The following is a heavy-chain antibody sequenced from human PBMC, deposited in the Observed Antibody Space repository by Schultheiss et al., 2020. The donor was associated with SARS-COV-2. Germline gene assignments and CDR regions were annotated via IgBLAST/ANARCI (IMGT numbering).Heavy chain of an antibody. CDR2: IYYSGST. CDR1: GGSISSYY. V-gene: IGHV4-59*12. Sequence: SETLSLTCTVSGGSISSYYWSWIRQPPGKGLEWIGYIYYSGSTNYNPSLKSRVTISADTSKNHFSLKLSSVTAADTAVYYCARDSGAKRFDPWGQGTLVTVSS. J-gene: IGHJ5*02. CDR3: ARDSGAKRFDP.